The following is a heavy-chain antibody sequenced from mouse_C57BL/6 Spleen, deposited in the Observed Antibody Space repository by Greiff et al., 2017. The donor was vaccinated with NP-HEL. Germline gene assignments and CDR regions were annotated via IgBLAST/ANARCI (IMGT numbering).Heavy chain of an antibody. CDR1: GYTFTDYN. CDR3: ARLGYYYGSNPYYAMDY. J-gene: IGHJ4*01. V-gene: IGHV1-22*01. D-gene: IGHD1-1*01. CDR2: INPNNGGT. Sequence: VQLQQSGPELVKPGASVKMSCKASGYTFTDYNMHWVKQSHGKSLEWIGYINPNNGGTSYNQKFKGKATLTVNKSSSTAYMELRSLTSEDSAVYYCARLGYYYGSNPYYAMDYWGQGTSVTVSS.